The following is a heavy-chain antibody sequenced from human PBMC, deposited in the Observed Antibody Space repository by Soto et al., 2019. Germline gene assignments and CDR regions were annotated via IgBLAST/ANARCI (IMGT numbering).Heavy chain of an antibody. V-gene: IGHV1-46*01. J-gene: IGHJ3*02. CDR3: ARDLSGARIVLAPRAFDI. Sequence: GASVKVSCKASGYTFTSYYMHWVRQAPGQGLEWMGIINPSGGSTSYAQKFQGRVTMTRDTSTSTVYMELSSLRSEETAVYYRARDLSGARIVLAPRAFDIWAQGTMVTVSS. CDR2: INPSGGST. D-gene: IGHD3-22*01. CDR1: GYTFTSYY.